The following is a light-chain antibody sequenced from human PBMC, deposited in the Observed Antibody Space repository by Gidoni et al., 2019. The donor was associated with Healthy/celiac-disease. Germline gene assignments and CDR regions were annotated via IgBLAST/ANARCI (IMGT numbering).Light chain of an antibody. CDR3: IQALQTPRFT. Sequence: EIVRTQATLSLPVTPGDPASIACRSSQRLLHSNGYNYLDWYLQKPGQSPQLLIYLGSNRASGVPARFIGSVSGTDFTLQISRVEADDVVVYYCIQALQTPRFTFGPGTKVDIK. CDR2: LGS. J-gene: IGKJ3*01. CDR1: QRLLHSNGYNY. V-gene: IGKV2-28*01.